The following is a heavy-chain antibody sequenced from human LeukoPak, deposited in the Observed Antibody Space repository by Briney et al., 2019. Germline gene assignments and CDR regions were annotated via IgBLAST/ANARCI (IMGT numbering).Heavy chain of an antibody. CDR3: ARGCSSTSCYDY. J-gene: IGHJ4*02. Sequence: SETLSLTCSVSGGSISSHYWSWIRQHPGKGLEWIGYIYYSGSTYYNPSLKSRVTISVDTSKNQFSLKLSSVTAADTAVYYCARGCSSTSCYDYWGQGTLVTVSS. CDR2: IYYSGST. CDR1: GGSISSHY. V-gene: IGHV4-59*06. D-gene: IGHD2-2*01.